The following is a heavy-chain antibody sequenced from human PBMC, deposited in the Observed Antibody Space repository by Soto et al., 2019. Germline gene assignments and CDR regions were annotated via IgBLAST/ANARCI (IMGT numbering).Heavy chain of an antibody. CDR2: IIPIFGTA. V-gene: IGHV1-69*05. Sequence: QVQLVQSGAEVKKPGSSVKVSCKASGGTFSSYAISWVRQAPGQGLEWMGGIIPIFGTANYAQKCQGRVTITPADSTLTRSMELSSLRADAAAVYCLARAAPRATPTPVGFAYWGRGHLVAVSA. D-gene: IGHD1-26*01. J-gene: IGHJ4*02. CDR1: GGTFSSYA. CDR3: ARAAPRATPTPVGFAY.